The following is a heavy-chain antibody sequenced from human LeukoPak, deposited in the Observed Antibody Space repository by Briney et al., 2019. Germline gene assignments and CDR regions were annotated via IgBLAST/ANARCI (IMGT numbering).Heavy chain of an antibody. Sequence: SQTLSLTCTVSGVSISSYYWSWIRQPAGKGLEWIGLIYTSGSTNYNPSLRGRVTMSVDTSKDQFSLKLSSVAAADTAVYYCARDLSTSREFDPWGQGTLVTVSS. CDR1: GVSISSYY. CDR2: IYTSGST. CDR3: ARDLSTSREFDP. V-gene: IGHV4-4*07. D-gene: IGHD2-2*01. J-gene: IGHJ5*02.